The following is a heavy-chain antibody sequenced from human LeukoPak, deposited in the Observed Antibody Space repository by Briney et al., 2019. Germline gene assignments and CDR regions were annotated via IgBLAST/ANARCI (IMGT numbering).Heavy chain of an antibody. CDR3: GREIEAPGKTLDY. V-gene: IGHV3-30*03. J-gene: IGHJ4*02. CDR2: ILFDGSSS. CDR1: GFTFSGHA. Sequence: GGSLRLSCAASGFTFSGHAMVWVRQGPGKGLEWGSFILFDGSSSVYADSVKGRFTISRDNAKNTLYLQMNSLRPEDTAVYYCGREIEAPGKTLDYWGQGTLVTVSS.